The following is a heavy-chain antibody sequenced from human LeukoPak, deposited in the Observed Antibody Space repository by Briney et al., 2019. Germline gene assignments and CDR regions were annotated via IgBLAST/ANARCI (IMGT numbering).Heavy chain of an antibody. CDR1: GYTFTSYG. J-gene: IGHJ6*03. D-gene: IGHD3-10*01. CDR2: ISAYNGNT. Sequence: ASVKVSCKASGYTFTSYGISWVRQAPGQGLEWMGWISAYNGNTNYAQKLQGRVTMTTDTSTSTVYMELSSLRSEDTAVYYCARDYYGSGSYDGSYYYYMDVWGKGTTVTVSS. CDR3: ARDYYGSGSYDGSYYYYMDV. V-gene: IGHV1-18*01.